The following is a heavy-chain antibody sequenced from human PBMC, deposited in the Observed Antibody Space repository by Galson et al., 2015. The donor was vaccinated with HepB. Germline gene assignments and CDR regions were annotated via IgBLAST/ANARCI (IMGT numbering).Heavy chain of an antibody. CDR1: GDSVSSNSAA. CDR3: ARDIVVVTAIPSVFGFDP. D-gene: IGHD2-21*02. Sequence: CAISGDSVSSNSAAWNWIRQSPSRGLEWLGRTYYRSKWYNDYAVSVKSRITINPDTSKNQFSLQLNSVTPEDTAVYYCARDIVVVTAIPSVFGFDPWGQGTLVTVSS. V-gene: IGHV6-1*01. J-gene: IGHJ5*02. CDR2: TYYRSKWYN.